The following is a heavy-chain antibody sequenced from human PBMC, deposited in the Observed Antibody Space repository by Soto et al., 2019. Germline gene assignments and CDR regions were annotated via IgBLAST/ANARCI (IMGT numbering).Heavy chain of an antibody. CDR2: IYYSGST. J-gene: IGHJ6*02. CDR3: ARNIVVVVAATPIYYYGMDV. D-gene: IGHD2-15*01. Sequence: SETLSLTCTVSGGSISSSSYYWGWIRQPPGKGLEWIGSIYYSGSTYYNPSLKSRVAISVDTSKNQFSLKLSSVTAADTAVYYCARNIVVVVAATPIYYYGMDVWGQGTTVTVSS. CDR1: GGSISSSSYY. V-gene: IGHV4-39*01.